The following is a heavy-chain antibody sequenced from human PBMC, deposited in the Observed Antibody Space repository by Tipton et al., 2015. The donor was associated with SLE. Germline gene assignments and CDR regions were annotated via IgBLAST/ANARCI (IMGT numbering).Heavy chain of an antibody. CDR2: VCNSGSA. CDR1: GGSISSYY. Sequence: TLSLTCTVSGGSISSYYWSWIRQPPGKGLEWIGYVCNSGSANYDPSLKSRGTISVDTSKNQFSLKLSSLTAADTAVYNCARSSLGPGVFDIWGQGTMVTVSS. V-gene: IGHV4-59*12. CDR3: ARSSLGPGVFDI. J-gene: IGHJ3*02. D-gene: IGHD3-10*01.